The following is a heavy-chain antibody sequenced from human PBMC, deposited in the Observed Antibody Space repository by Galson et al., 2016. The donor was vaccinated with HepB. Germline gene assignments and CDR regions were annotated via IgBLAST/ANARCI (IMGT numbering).Heavy chain of an antibody. CDR3: ARDSFGHCTIRTCDDFDN. Sequence: SLRLSCAASEFVFNDFTMHWVRRTPGKGLEWLALLSHDGSTEHYADSVRGRFTISRDSSTNTLYLHMNSLRGEDSAVYYCARDSFGHCTIRTCDDFDNWGHGTLVTVAS. D-gene: IGHD2-2*03. V-gene: IGHV3-30-3*01. CDR2: LSHDGSTE. CDR1: EFVFNDFT. J-gene: IGHJ4*01.